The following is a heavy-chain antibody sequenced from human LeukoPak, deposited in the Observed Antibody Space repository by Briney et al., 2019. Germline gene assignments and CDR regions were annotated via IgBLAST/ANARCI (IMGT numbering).Heavy chain of an antibody. CDR2: IKSKTDGGTT. CDR3: TAGTGTSDFDY. V-gene: IGHV3-15*01. Sequence: GGSLRLSCAASGFTFNNAWMSWVRQAAGKGLEWVGRIKSKTDGGTTDYAAPVKGRFTISRDDSKNTLYLQMNSLKTEDTAVYYCTAGTGTSDFDYWGQGALVTVSS. J-gene: IGHJ4*02. CDR1: GFTFNNAW. D-gene: IGHD1-7*01.